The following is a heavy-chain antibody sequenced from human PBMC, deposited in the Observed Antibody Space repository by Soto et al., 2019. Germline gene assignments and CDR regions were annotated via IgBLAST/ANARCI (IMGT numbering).Heavy chain of an antibody. CDR2: MNPNSGNT. J-gene: IGHJ3*02. Sequence: GTSVKVSCEACGDGYTSYDINWVRQATGQGLEWMGWMNPNSGNTGYAQKFQGRVTMTRNTSISTAYMELSSLRSEDTAVYYCARGRKGYCSGGSCPSLDAFDIWGQGTMVTVSS. CDR3: ARGRKGYCSGGSCPSLDAFDI. V-gene: IGHV1-8*01. CDR1: GDGYTSYD. D-gene: IGHD2-15*01.